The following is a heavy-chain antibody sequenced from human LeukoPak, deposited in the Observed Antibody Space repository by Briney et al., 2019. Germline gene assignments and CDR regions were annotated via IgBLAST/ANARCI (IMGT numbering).Heavy chain of an antibody. J-gene: IGHJ3*02. D-gene: IGHD3-3*01. CDR1: GYTFTGYY. Sequence: GASVKVSCKASGYTFTGYYMHWVRQAPEQGLEWMGRINPNSGGTNYAQKFQGRVTITADTSTDTAYMELSSLRSEDTAVYYCATASSAITIFGVVIVNNAFDIWGQGTMVTVSS. V-gene: IGHV1-2*06. CDR3: ATASSAITIFGVVIVNNAFDI. CDR2: INPNSGGT.